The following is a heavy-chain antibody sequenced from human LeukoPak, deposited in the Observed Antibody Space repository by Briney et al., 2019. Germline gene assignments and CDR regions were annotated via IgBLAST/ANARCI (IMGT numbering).Heavy chain of an antibody. D-gene: IGHD3-10*01. V-gene: IGHV3-21*01. J-gene: IGHJ5*02. CDR1: GFTFSSYS. CDR2: ISSSSSYI. CDR3: VRDANSVGYYYDLGGSWFDP. Sequence: GGSLRLSCAASGFTFSSYSMNWVRQAPGKGLEWVSSISSSSSYIYYADSVKGRFTISRDNAKNSLYLQMNSLRAEDTAVYYCVRDANSVGYYYDLGGSWFDPWGQGTLVTVSS.